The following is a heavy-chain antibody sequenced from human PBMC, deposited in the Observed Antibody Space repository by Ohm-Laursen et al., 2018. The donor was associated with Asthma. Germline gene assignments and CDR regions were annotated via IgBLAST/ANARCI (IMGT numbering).Heavy chain of an antibody. CDR2: LSYDGSNK. Sequence: SLRLSCAASGFTFSSYGMHWVRQAPGKGLEWVSFLSYDGSNKYYGDSVKGRFTISRDNSKNTLYLQINSLRADDTAVYFCARGQAYSDLRLFDYWGQGTLVTVSS. V-gene: IGHV3-30*03. J-gene: IGHJ4*02. CDR3: ARGQAYSDLRLFDY. D-gene: IGHD3-22*01. CDR1: GFTFSSYG.